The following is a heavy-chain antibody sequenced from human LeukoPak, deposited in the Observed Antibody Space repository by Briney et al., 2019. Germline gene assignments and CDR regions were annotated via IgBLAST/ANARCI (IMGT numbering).Heavy chain of an antibody. V-gene: IGHV4-61*02. CDR1: VGSVSSGNDY. CDR3: ARGDWATLFDY. CDR2: IYTSGST. J-gene: IGHJ4*02. D-gene: IGHD2-21*01. Sequence: SQTLSLTCTVSVGSVSSGNDYWSWIRQPAGKGLEWIGRIYTSGSTNYNPSLKSRVTISVDTSKNQFSLKMSSVTAADTAVYYCARGDWATLFDYWGQGSLVTVSS.